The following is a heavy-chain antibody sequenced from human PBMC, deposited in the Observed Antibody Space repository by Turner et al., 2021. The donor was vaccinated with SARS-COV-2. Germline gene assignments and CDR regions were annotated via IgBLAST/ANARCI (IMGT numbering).Heavy chain of an antibody. J-gene: IGHJ6*02. D-gene: IGHD3-22*01. V-gene: IGHV1-69*06. Sequence: QVQLVQSGAEVKKPGSSVKVSCKATGGTFSRYAIRWVRQAPGQGLEWMGGIIPLFGTANYARRFQGRVTITADKSTSTAFMELTSLTSDDTAVHYCAGGYYESSSFSFYYLYNMDVWGQGTTVTVS. CDR2: IIPLFGTA. CDR1: GGTFSRYA. CDR3: AGGYYESSSFSFYYLYNMDV.